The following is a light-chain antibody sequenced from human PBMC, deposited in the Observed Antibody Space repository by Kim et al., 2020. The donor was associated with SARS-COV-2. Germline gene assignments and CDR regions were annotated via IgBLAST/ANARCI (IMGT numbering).Light chain of an antibody. J-gene: IGKJ4*01. CDR2: AAS. CDR3: QKYNSAPLT. CDR1: QGISNY. Sequence: SVEDRDTTTGRASQGISNYLCWYQQKPGKVPNLLIYAASALQSGVPSRFSGSGSGTDFTLTITSLQPEDVGTYYCQKYNSAPLTFGGGTKVEIK. V-gene: IGKV1-27*01.